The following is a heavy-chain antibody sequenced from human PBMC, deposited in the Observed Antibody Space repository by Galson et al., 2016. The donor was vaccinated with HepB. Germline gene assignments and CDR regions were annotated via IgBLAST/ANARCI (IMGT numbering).Heavy chain of an antibody. Sequence: SLRLSCAASGFTFSSYSMNWVRQAPGKGLEWVANINEDGRKTYYGDSVKGRFIISRDNARNSMHLQMDSLRAEDTAVYFCAGAGNNFDSWGQGTLATVSS. J-gene: IGHJ4*02. CDR1: GFTFSSYS. V-gene: IGHV3-7*03. CDR3: AGAGNNFDS. CDR2: INEDGRKT. D-gene: IGHD3-9*01.